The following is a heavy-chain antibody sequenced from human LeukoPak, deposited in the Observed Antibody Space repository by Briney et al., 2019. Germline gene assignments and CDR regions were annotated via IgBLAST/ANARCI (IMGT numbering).Heavy chain of an antibody. CDR2: IKSKRDGGTT. J-gene: IGHJ4*02. Sequence: GGSLRLSCAASGFTFTKAWMSWVRQAPGKGLEWIGRIKSKRDGGTTDYAAPVQGRFAMSRDDSQNTVYLQMNSLKTADTAVYYCTTDGGIGPSPIFDYWGQGTLLTVSS. V-gene: IGHV3-15*01. CDR3: TTDGGIGPSPIFDY. CDR1: GFTFTKAW. D-gene: IGHD6-13*01.